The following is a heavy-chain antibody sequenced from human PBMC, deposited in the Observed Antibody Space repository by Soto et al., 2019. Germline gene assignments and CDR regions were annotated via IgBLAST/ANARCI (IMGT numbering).Heavy chain of an antibody. CDR3: ARVPNRPVAARGVFDY. CDR2: SNHSGST. CDR1: GGSFSGYD. Sequence: QVQLQQWGAGLLKPSETLSLTCAVYGGSFSGYDWSWIRQPPGKGLEWSGESNHSGSTNYNPSLKSRVTISVDTSKHQFSLKLSSVTAADTAVYYCARVPNRPVAARGVFDYWGQGTLVTVSS. J-gene: IGHJ4*02. V-gene: IGHV4-34*01. D-gene: IGHD6-6*01.